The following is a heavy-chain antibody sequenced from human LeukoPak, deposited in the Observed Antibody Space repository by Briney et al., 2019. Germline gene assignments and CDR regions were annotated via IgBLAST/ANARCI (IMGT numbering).Heavy chain of an antibody. V-gene: IGHV1-24*01. CDR1: GYTLTELS. J-gene: IGHJ4*02. Sequence: ASVKVSCKVSGYTLTELSMHWVRQAPGKGLEWMGGFDPEDGETIYAQKFQGRVTMTGDTSTDTAYMELSSLRSEDTAVYYCATDLSSGYYVGYWGQGTLVTVSS. CDR2: FDPEDGET. D-gene: IGHD3-22*01. CDR3: ATDLSSGYYVGY.